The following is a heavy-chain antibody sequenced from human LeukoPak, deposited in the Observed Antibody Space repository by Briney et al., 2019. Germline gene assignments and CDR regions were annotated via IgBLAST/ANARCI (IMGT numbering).Heavy chain of an antibody. CDR2: ISYDVGNK. Sequence: GGSLRLSCAASGFTFSGYALHWVRQASGKGLEWVAVISYDVGNKYYADSVKGRFTISRDNSKNTLYLQMNSLRAEDTAVYYCARDRYYYDSSGYWGRKDDYYYYGMDVWGQGTTVTVSS. CDR3: ARDRYYYDSSGYWGRKDDYYYYGMDV. J-gene: IGHJ6*02. V-gene: IGHV3-30-3*01. CDR1: GFTFSGYA. D-gene: IGHD3-22*01.